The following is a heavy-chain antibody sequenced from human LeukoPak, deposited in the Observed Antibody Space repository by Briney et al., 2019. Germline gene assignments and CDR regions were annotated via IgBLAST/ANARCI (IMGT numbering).Heavy chain of an antibody. CDR3: AKKYSSGWYDYSYYMDV. CDR2: ISSSGSTI. J-gene: IGHJ6*03. Sequence: GGSLRLSCAASGFTFSSYEMNWVRQAPGKGLEWVSYISSSGSTIYYADSVKGRFTISRDNSKNTLYLQMTSLRAEDTAVYYCAKKYSSGWYDYSYYMDVWGKGTTVTVSS. CDR1: GFTFSSYE. D-gene: IGHD6-19*01. V-gene: IGHV3-48*03.